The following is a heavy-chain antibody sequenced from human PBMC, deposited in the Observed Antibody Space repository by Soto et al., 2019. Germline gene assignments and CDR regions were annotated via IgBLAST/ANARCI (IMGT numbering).Heavy chain of an antibody. D-gene: IGHD2-21*01. CDR3: ASDPPCSSDCGLDV. J-gene: IGHJ6*02. Sequence: ETLSLTCTVSGVSVTRGSYYWNWIRQPPGKGLEWIGYISYSGSTNYNPSLRSRVTISLDRSKNQFSLRLNSVTAADTAIYYCASDPPCSSDCGLDVWGQGTTVTVSS. CDR1: GVSVTRGSYY. V-gene: IGHV4-61*01. CDR2: ISYSGST.